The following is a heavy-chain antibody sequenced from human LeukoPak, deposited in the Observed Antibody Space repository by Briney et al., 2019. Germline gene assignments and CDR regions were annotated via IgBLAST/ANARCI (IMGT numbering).Heavy chain of an antibody. Sequence: SETLSLTCTVSGGSISSYYWSWIRQPPGKGLEWIGYIYYSGSTNYNPSLKSRVTISVDTSKNQFSLKLSSVTAADTAVYYCAGGGGRFYYYYYYMDVWGKGTTVTVSS. D-gene: IGHD3-16*01. J-gene: IGHJ6*03. CDR3: AGGGGRFYYYYYYMDV. V-gene: IGHV4-59*01. CDR2: IYYSGST. CDR1: GGSISSYY.